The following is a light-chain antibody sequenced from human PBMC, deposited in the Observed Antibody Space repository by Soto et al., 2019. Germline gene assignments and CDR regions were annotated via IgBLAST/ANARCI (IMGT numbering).Light chain of an antibody. Sequence: EIVLTQSPATLSLSPGERATLSCRASQSVSSYLAWYQQKPGQAPRLLIYDASNRATGIPARFSGSGSGTDFTLTISSLQSEDFAVYHCQQYNYWPPGTFGQGTKVEIK. V-gene: IGKV3-11*01. CDR2: DAS. J-gene: IGKJ1*01. CDR1: QSVSSY. CDR3: QQYNYWPPGT.